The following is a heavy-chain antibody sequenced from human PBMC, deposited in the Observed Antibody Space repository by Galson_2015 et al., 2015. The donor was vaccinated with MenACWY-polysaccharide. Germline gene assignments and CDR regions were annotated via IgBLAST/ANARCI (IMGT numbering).Heavy chain of an antibody. CDR3: TSRFIVVAGQDFDY. Sequence: SLRLSCAASGFTFSGYWMQWVRQAPGKGLEWLSRINSDGSITSYADSVKGRFTISRDNAKNTVYLQMNSLGAEDTALYYCTSRFIVVAGQDFDYWGQGSLVTVSS. J-gene: IGHJ4*02. D-gene: IGHD6-19*01. V-gene: IGHV3-74*01. CDR1: GFTFSGYW. CDR2: INSDGSIT.